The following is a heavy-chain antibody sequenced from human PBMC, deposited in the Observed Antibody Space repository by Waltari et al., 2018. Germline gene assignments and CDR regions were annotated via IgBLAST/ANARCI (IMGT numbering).Heavy chain of an antibody. CDR1: GFTFSTYW. Sequence: DVQLVESGGGLVQPGGSLRLSCTASGFTFSTYWMHLVRHGPGTGLMWVSRIDSYGRRTSYEDSVRGRFTISRDNAKNALYLQMNSVRDEDTAVYYCGRARVQGVKYFDYWGRGTLVTVSS. D-gene: IGHD3-10*01. CDR2: IDSYGRRT. CDR3: GRARVQGVKYFDY. J-gene: IGHJ4*02. V-gene: IGHV3-74*01.